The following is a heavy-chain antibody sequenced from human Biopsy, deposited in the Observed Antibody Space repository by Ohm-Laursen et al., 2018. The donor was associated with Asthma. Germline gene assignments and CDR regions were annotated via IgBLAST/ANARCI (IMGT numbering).Heavy chain of an antibody. CDR3: VRHQYSSSWSTFDY. Sequence: GTLSLTCTVSGGSITSSSYYWGWIRQPPGKGMEWIGSMYHRGSPYYHPSLKSRATISVDTSKNQLSLKMSSVTAADTAVYFCVRHQYSSSWSTFDYWGQGALVTVSS. CDR1: GGSITSSSYY. J-gene: IGHJ4*02. CDR2: MYHRGSP. V-gene: IGHV4-39*01. D-gene: IGHD3-22*01.